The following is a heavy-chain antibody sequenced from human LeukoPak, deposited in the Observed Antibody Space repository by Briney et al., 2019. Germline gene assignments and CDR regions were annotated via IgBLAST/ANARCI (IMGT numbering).Heavy chain of an antibody. Sequence: GGSLRLSCAASGFTFSSYSMNWVRQAPGKGLEWVSSISSSSSYIYYADSVKGRFTIPRDNAKNSLYLQMNSLRAEDTAVYYCARAGYDILTGYYPDYWGQGTLVTVSS. CDR2: ISSSSSYI. V-gene: IGHV3-21*01. D-gene: IGHD3-9*01. CDR3: ARAGYDILTGYYPDY. J-gene: IGHJ4*02. CDR1: GFTFSSYS.